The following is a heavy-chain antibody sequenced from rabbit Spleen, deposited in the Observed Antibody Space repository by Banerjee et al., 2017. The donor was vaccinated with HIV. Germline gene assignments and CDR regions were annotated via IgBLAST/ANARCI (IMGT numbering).Heavy chain of an antibody. V-gene: IGHV1S45*01. CDR3: ARDTGTSFSTYGMDL. J-gene: IGHJ6*01. CDR2: IGTGSGSGFT. Sequence: QEQLEESGGGLVQPEGSLTLTCTASGFSFSSGGYISWVRQAPGKGLEWIGCIGTGSGSGFTYSATWAEGRFTCSKTSSTTVTLQMTSLTVADTATYFCARDTGTSFSTYGMDLWGQGTLVTVS. D-gene: IGHD7-1*01. CDR1: GFSFSSGGY.